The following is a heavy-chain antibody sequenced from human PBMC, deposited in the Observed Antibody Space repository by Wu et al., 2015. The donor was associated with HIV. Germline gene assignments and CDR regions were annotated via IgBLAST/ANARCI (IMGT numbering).Heavy chain of an antibody. CDR2: IIPPFGTP. Sequence: QVQLVQSGAEVKKPGSSVKVSCKASGGTFSSYAFTWVRQAPGQGLEWMGGIIPPFGTPNYAQKFQGRVTITADDSTATVYMELSSLRSEDTAVYYCARDLGDYGDYDYYFDYWGQGTLVTVSS. CDR1: GGTFSSYA. V-gene: IGHV1-69*12. J-gene: IGHJ4*02. CDR3: ARDLGDYGDYDYYFDY. D-gene: IGHD4-17*01.